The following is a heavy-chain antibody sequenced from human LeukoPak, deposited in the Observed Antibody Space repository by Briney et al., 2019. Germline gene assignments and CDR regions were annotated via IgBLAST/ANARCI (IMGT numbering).Heavy chain of an antibody. V-gene: IGHV4-39*01. J-gene: IGHJ5*02. CDR3: ARHFVVSSVVPAASRANLVWFDP. Sequence: SETLSLTCTVSGGSISSSSSYWGWIRQPPGKGLEWIGSIYYSGSTYYNPSLKSRVTISVDTSKNQFSLKLSSVTAADTAVYYCARHFVVSSVVPAASRANLVWFDPWGQGTLVTVSS. CDR2: IYYSGST. CDR1: GGSISSSSSY. D-gene: IGHD2-2*01.